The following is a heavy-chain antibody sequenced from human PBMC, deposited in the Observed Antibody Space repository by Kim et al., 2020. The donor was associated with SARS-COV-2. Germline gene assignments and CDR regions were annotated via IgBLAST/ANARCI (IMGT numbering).Heavy chain of an antibody. J-gene: IGHJ6*02. CDR1: GGSISSYY. D-gene: IGHD3-9*01. V-gene: IGHV4-59*01. CDR2: IYYSGST. Sequence: SETLSLTCTVSGGSISSYYWSWIRQPPGKGLEWIGYIYYSGSTNYNPSLKSRVTISVDTSKNQFSLKLSSVTAADTAVYYCARGPTTYYDILTGYYYGMDVWGQGTTVTVSS. CDR3: ARGPTTYYDILTGYYYGMDV.